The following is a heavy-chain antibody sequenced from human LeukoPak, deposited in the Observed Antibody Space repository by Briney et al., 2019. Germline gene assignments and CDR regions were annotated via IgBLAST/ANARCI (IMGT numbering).Heavy chain of an antibody. CDR2: INHSGST. D-gene: IGHD3-10*01. V-gene: IGHV4-34*01. J-gene: IGHJ6*03. Sequence: SETLSLTCAVHGGSFSGYYWSWIRQPPGKGLEWIGEINHSGSTNYNPSLKSRVTISVDTSKNQFSLKLSSVTAADTAVYYCARGNSGNYYIYYYYYMDVWGKGTTVTVSS. CDR3: ARGNSGNYYIYYYYYMDV. CDR1: GGSFSGYY.